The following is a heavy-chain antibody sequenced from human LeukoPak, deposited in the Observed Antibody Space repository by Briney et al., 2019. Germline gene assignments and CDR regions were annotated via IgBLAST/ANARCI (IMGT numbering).Heavy chain of an antibody. J-gene: IGHJ4*02. Sequence: GASVKVSCKVSGYTLTELSMHWVRQAPGKGLEWMGGFDPEDGETIYAQKIQGRVTMTEDTSTDTAYMELSSLRSEDTAVYYCAGAVAGHIPFDYWGQGTLVTV. V-gene: IGHV1-24*01. D-gene: IGHD6-19*01. CDR3: AGAVAGHIPFDY. CDR2: FDPEDGET. CDR1: GYTLTELS.